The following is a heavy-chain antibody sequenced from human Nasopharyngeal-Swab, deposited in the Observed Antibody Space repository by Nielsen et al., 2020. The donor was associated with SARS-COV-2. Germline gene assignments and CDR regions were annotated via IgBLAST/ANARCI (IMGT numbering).Heavy chain of an antibody. CDR2: IYYSGGT. V-gene: IGHV4-59*13. CDR1: GGSISSYY. D-gene: IGHD2-2*01. CDR3: ARVRPAASYWYFDL. Sequence: GSLRLSCTVSGGSISSYYWSWIRQPPGKGLEWIGHIYYSGGTNYNPSLKSRVTISVDTSKNQFSLKLSSVTAADTAVYYCARVRPAASYWYFDLWGRGTLVTVSS. J-gene: IGHJ2*01.